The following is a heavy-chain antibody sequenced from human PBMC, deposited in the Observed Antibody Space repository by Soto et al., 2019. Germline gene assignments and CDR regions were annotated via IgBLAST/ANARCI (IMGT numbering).Heavy chain of an antibody. V-gene: IGHV3-30*18. CDR3: AKGGIVVVAACFDY. J-gene: IGHJ4*02. CDR1: GFTFSSYG. Sequence: SGGSLRLSCAASGFTFSSYGMHWVRQAPGKGLEWVAVISYDGSNKYYADSVKGRFTISRDNSKNTLYLQMNSLRAEDTAVYYCAKGGIVVVAACFDYWGQGTLVTVSS. CDR2: ISYDGSNK. D-gene: IGHD2-15*01.